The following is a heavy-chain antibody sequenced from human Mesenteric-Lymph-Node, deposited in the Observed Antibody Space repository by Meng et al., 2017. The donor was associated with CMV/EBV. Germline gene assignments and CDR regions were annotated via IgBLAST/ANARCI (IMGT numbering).Heavy chain of an antibody. D-gene: IGHD2-2*01. J-gene: IGHJ4*02. CDR2: IDWDDDK. CDR3: ARMAGTSCSRCFDY. Sequence: SGPTLVKPPQTLTLTCTFSGFSLSTSGMCVSWVRQPPGKALEWLALIDWDDDKYYSTSLKTRLTISKDTSKNQVVLTMTNMDPVDTATYYCARMAGTSCSRCFDYWGQGTLVTVSS. CDR1: GFSLSTSGMC. V-gene: IGHV2-70*20.